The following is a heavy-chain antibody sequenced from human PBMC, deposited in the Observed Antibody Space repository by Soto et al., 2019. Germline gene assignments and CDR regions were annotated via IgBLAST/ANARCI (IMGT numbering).Heavy chain of an antibody. Sequence: ASLKVACKTAGYTFTSYGISCGRQAPGQGLEWMGWISAYNGNTNYAQKLQGRVTMTTDTSTSTAYMELRSLRSDDTAVYYCARVKITFGGPEYWGQGTLVTVSS. V-gene: IGHV1-18*01. CDR1: GYTFTSYG. J-gene: IGHJ4*02. CDR3: ARVKITFGGPEY. D-gene: IGHD3-16*01. CDR2: ISAYNGNT.